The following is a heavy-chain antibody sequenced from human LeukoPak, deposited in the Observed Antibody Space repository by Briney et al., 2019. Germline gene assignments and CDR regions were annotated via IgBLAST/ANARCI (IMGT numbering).Heavy chain of an antibody. Sequence: PGGSLRLSCAASGFTFSSYAMSWVPQAPGKGLEWVSSTSGSGGTTYYADSVKGQFTISRDNSKNTLYLQMNSLRAEDTAVYYCASGGTAYCGGDCYPFGYWGQGTLVTVSS. CDR1: GFTFSSYA. V-gene: IGHV3-23*01. CDR3: ASGGTAYCGGDCYPFGY. CDR2: TSGSGGTT. J-gene: IGHJ4*02. D-gene: IGHD2-21*02.